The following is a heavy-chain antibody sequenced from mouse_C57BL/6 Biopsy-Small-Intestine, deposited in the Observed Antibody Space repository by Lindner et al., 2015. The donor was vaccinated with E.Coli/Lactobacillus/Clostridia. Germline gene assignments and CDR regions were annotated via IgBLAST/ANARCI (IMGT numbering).Heavy chain of an antibody. D-gene: IGHD2-4*01. V-gene: IGHV1-80*01. CDR1: GYAFSSYW. CDR3: ARMYDYDY. CDR2: IYPGDGDT. J-gene: IGHJ2*01. Sequence: QLQEVWGVRLVKPGASVKISCKASGYAFSSYWMNWVKQRPGKGLEWIGQIYPGDGDTNYNGKFKGKATLTADKSSSTAYMQLSSLTSEDSAVYFCARMYDYDYWGQGTTLTVSS.